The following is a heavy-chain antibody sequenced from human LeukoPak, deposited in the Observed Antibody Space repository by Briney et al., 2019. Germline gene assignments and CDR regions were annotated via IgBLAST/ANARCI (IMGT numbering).Heavy chain of an antibody. D-gene: IGHD3-3*01. CDR1: GYTFTSYY. CDR2: INPSGGST. CDR3: AREAITIFGLVRTQTTKGPHRFDP. J-gene: IGHJ5*02. V-gene: IGHV1-46*01. Sequence: ASVKVSCKASGYTFTSYYMHWVRQAPGQGLEWMGIINPSGGSTSYAQKFQGRVTMTRDTSTSTVYMELSSLRSEDTAVYYCAREAITIFGLVRTQTTKGPHRFDPWGQGTLVTVSS.